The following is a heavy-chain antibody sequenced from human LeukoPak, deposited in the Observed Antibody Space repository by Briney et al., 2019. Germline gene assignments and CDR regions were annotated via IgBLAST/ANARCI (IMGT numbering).Heavy chain of an antibody. CDR2: MNPNSGNT. Sequence: GASVKVSCKASGYTFTSYDINWVRQATGQGLEWMGWMNPNSGNTGYAQKLQGRVTMTTDTSTSTAYMELRSLRSDDTAVYYCARVTYYYDSSGSDYWGQGTLVTVSS. D-gene: IGHD3-22*01. V-gene: IGHV1-8*01. J-gene: IGHJ4*02. CDR3: ARVTYYYDSSGSDY. CDR1: GYTFTSYD.